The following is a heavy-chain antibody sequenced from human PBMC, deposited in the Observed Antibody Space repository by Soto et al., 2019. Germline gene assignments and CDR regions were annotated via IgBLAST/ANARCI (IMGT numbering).Heavy chain of an antibody. J-gene: IGHJ5*02. D-gene: IGHD6-6*01. Sequence: PSETLSLTCTVSGGSISSSSYYWGWIRQPPGKGLEWIGSIYYSGSTYYNPSLKSRVTISVDTSKNQFSLKLSSVTAADTAVYYCARRQYSSSSSRFDPWGQGTLVTVSS. CDR2: IYYSGST. V-gene: IGHV4-39*01. CDR3: ARRQYSSSSSRFDP. CDR1: GGSISSSSYY.